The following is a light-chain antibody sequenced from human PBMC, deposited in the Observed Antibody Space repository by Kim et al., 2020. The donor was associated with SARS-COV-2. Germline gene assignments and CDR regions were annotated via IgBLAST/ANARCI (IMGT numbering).Light chain of an antibody. CDR3: QQYANSLWT. Sequence: SPGERSTPSCRASQSVDRRFFAWYQQKPGQAPRLLIYGVSNRATGIPDRFSGSGSGTDFTLTINRLEPEDFAVYYCQQYANSLWTFGQGTKVDIK. V-gene: IGKV3-20*01. CDR2: GVS. J-gene: IGKJ1*01. CDR1: QSVDRRF.